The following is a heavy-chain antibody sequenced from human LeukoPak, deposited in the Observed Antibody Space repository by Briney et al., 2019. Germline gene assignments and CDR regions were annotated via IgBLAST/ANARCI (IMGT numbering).Heavy chain of an antibody. V-gene: IGHV4-59*08. Sequence: SETLSLTCTVSGASISSYYWSWIRQPPGKGLEWIGYISYSGSTNYNPSLKSRVTISADTSKNQVSLTLSSVTAADTAVYYCARHPVLYFFDYCGQARLLTVSS. J-gene: IGHJ4*02. D-gene: IGHD2-8*01. CDR2: ISYSGST. CDR1: GASISSYY. CDR3: ARHPVLYFFDY.